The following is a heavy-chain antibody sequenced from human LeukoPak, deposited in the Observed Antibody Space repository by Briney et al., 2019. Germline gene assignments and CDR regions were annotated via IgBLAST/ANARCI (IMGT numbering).Heavy chain of an antibody. CDR2: ISSSSSYI. CDR1: GFTFSSYS. CDR3: AGGGRGTTAFDI. Sequence: KPGGSLRPSCAASGFTFSSYSMNWVRQAPGKGLEWVSSISSSSSYIYYADSVKGRFTISRDNAKNSLYLQMNSLRAEDTAVYYCAGGGRGTTAFDIWGQGTMVTVSS. V-gene: IGHV3-21*01. J-gene: IGHJ3*02. D-gene: IGHD4-17*01.